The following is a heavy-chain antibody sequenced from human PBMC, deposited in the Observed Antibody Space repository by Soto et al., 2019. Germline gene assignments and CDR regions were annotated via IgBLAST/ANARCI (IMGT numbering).Heavy chain of an antibody. CDR1: GFTFSGYR. V-gene: IGHV3-74*01. CDR3: ARDALGLSY. CDR2: INSDDSK. D-gene: IGHD3-16*01. J-gene: IGHJ4*02. Sequence: GGSLRLSCAASGFTFSGYRMHWVRQAPGKGLVWVSFINSDDSKNYADAVQGRFSISRDNAKSTLYLQMNSLRVEDTAVYFCARDALGLSYSGQGALVTVSS.